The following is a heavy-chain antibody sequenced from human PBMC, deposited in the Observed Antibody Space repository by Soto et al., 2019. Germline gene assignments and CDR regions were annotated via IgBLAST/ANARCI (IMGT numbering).Heavy chain of an antibody. CDR2: ISGSGGST. D-gene: IGHD2-8*01. CDR3: ARSSEMAPYYFDY. Sequence: GGSLRLSCAASGFIFSSYAMSWVRQAPGKGLEWVSAISGSGGSTYYADSVKGRFTISRDNSKNTLYLQMNSLRAEDTAVYYCARSSEMAPYYFDYWGQGTLVTVSS. J-gene: IGHJ4*02. V-gene: IGHV3-23*01. CDR1: GFIFSSYA.